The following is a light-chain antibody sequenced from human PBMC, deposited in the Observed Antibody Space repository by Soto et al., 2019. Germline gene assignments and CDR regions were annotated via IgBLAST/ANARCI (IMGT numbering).Light chain of an antibody. CDR2: EVS. CDR3: CSSADSYSFV. J-gene: IGLJ1*01. Sequence: QSALTQPPSASVSPGQSVTISCTVTSGDVGGYNYVSWYQPHPGKAPKLMIYEVSERPSGVPDRFSGYKSGNTASLTVSGLQAEDEADYYCCSSADSYSFVFGTGTKVTV. V-gene: IGLV2-8*01. CDR1: SGDVGGYNY.